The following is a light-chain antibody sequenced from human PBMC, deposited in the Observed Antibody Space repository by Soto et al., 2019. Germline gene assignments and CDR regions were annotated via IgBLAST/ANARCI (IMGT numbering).Light chain of an antibody. Sequence: QSALTQPASVSGSPGQSITISCTGTSSDVGGYNYVSWYQQHPGKAPKLMIYDVSNRPSGVSNRLSGSKSGNTASLTISGLQAEDEDDYYCISYTSSSTLVFGGGTKLTVL. CDR2: DVS. CDR1: SSDVGGYNY. J-gene: IGLJ2*01. CDR3: ISYTSSSTLV. V-gene: IGLV2-14*01.